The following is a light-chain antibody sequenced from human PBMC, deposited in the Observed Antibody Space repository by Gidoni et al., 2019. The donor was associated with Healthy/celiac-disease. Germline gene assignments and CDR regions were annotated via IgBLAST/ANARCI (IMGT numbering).Light chain of an antibody. CDR1: SSDGGGYNY. V-gene: IGLV2-14*01. J-gene: IGLJ2*01. Sequence: QSALTQTASVAGSPGQSITISCTGTSSDGGGYNYVSWYQQHPGKAPKLMIYEVSNRPSGVSNRFSGSKSGNTASLTISGLQAEDEADYYCSSYTSSSTLDVVFGGGTKLTVL. CDR3: SSYTSSSTLDVV. CDR2: EVS.